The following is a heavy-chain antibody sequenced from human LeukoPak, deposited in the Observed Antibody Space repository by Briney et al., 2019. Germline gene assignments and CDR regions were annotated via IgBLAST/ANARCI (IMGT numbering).Heavy chain of an antibody. CDR2: ISSTSTYI. D-gene: IGHD5-18*01. Sequence: GESLRLSCAASGFTFSNYKMNWVRQAPGRGLECISSISSTSTYIYYTHSVKGRFTISRDNAKNSLYMQMNSLRAEDTAVYYCAIDPGTVDTPMVPVWDYWGQGTVVTVSS. V-gene: IGHV3-21*01. CDR3: AIDPGTVDTPMVPVWDY. J-gene: IGHJ4*02. CDR1: GFTFSNYK.